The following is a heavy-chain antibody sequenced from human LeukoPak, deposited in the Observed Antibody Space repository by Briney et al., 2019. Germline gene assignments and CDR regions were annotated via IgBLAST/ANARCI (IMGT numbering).Heavy chain of an antibody. V-gene: IGHV3-48*01. CDR2: ISSSSSTK. CDR3: AKDQFNKVFPWYFDY. Sequence: PGGSLRLSCAASGFTFSSYSMNWVRQAPGKGLEGVSVISSSSSTKYSADSVKGRFTISRDNAKNSLYLQMNSLRAEDTAVYYCAKDQFNKVFPWYFDYWGQGTLVTVSS. CDR1: GFTFSSYS. J-gene: IGHJ4*02. D-gene: IGHD2/OR15-2a*01.